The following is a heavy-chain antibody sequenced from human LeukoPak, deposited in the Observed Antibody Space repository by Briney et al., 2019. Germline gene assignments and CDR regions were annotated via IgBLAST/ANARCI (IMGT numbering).Heavy chain of an antibody. V-gene: IGHV3-30*02. CDR3: AKVGSGWYGVDY. CDR2: IRYDGSNK. J-gene: IGHJ4*02. D-gene: IGHD6-19*01. Sequence: AGGSLRLSCAASGFTFSSYGMHWVRQAPGKGLEWVAFIRYDGSNKYYADSVKGRFTISRDNSKNTLYLQMNSLRAEDTAVYYCAKVGSGWYGVDYWSQGTLVTVSS. CDR1: GFTFSSYG.